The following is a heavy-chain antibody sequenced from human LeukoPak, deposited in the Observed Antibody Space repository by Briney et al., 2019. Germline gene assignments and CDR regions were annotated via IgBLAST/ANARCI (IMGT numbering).Heavy chain of an antibody. CDR2: IHTGGTT. J-gene: IGHJ2*01. CDR1: GFDVSYNY. D-gene: IGHD4-23*01. V-gene: IGHV3-53*01. CDR3: AKGGGANWYFDL. Sequence: GGSLRLFCVASGFDVSYNYVGWVRQAPGKGLEWVSVIHTGGTTHYTDSVKGRFTISKDNSNNTVFLQMNSLRAEDTAVYYCAKGGGANWYFDLWGRGTLVTVSS.